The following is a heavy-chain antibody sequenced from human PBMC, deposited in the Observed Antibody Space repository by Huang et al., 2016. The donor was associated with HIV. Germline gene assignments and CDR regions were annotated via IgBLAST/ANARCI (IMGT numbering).Heavy chain of an antibody. J-gene: IGHJ2*01. CDR3: ARASLYQARSWYFGL. CDR2: INDSGIT. Sequence: QVQLQQWGAGLLKPAGTLSLTCAVYGGSISGYYWSWIRQAPGKGLEWIGEINDSGITNYKPPLKSRITISVDTSKKQVSLKMNSMTAADTAVYYCARASLYQARSWYFGLWGRGTLVTVSS. CDR1: GGSISGYY. D-gene: IGHD2-2*01. V-gene: IGHV4-34*01.